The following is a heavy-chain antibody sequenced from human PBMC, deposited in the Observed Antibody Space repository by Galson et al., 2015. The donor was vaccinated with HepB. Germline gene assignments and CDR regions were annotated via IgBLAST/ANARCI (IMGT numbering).Heavy chain of an antibody. CDR1: GFTFSSYW. CDR3: ARDKGYCSGGSCRTFDP. J-gene: IGHJ5*02. Sequence: SLRLSCAASGFTFSSYWMHWVRQAPGKGLVWVSRINSDGSSTSYADSVKGRFTISRDNAKNTLYLQMNSLRAEDTAVYYCARDKGYCSGGSCRTFDPWGQGTLVTVSS. CDR2: INSDGSST. V-gene: IGHV3-74*01. D-gene: IGHD2-15*01.